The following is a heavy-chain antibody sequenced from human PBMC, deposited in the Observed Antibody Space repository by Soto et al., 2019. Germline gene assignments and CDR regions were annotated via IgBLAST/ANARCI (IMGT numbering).Heavy chain of an antibody. D-gene: IGHD3-16*01. J-gene: IGHJ5*02. CDR3: ARGGGVPALGDP. CDR2: ISTSGNT. V-gene: IGHV4-4*07. CDR1: GVSMRNSY. Sequence: SETLSLTCSVSGVSMRNSYWTWIRQSAGKGLEWIGRISTSGNTNYNPSLNSRLTMSVDTSKNQVSLKLTSVTAADTAVYCCARGGGVPALGDPWGQGTLVTSPQ.